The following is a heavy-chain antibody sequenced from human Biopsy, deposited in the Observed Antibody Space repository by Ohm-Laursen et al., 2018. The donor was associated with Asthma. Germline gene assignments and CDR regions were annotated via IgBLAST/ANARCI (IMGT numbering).Heavy chain of an antibody. CDR1: PGSFSSFF. V-gene: IGHV4-34*01. J-gene: IGHJ4*02. D-gene: IGHD3-22*01. CDR3: ARAQDYYDSRGYYRSFDY. Sequence: SETLSLTCDVYPGSFSSFFWTWIRQSPGKGLEWIGETNERGVTNNNPSLKSRVIISIDTYWNRVSLKLTSVTAADTAVYYCARAQDYYDSRGYYRSFDYWGQGTLVTVSS. CDR2: TNERGVT.